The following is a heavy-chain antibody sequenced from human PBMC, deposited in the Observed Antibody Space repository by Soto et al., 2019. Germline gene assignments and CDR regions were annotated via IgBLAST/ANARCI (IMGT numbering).Heavy chain of an antibody. J-gene: IGHJ4*02. Sequence: QVRLQESGPGLVKPSETVSLTCDVSSVSITSSNWWTWVRQPPGKGLEWIGKISHSGTVNYNATLRSRVIISVDKPKNQLSLKLMSVTAADTAVYYCARDYDGFDYWGQGILVTFSS. CDR1: SVSITSSNW. CDR2: ISHSGTV. D-gene: IGHD3-16*01. V-gene: IGHV4-4*02. CDR3: ARDYDGFDY.